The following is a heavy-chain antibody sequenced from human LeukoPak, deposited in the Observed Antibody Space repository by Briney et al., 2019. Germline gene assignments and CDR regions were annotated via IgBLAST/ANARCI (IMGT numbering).Heavy chain of an antibody. V-gene: IGHV3-74*01. CDR3: TTFGIDWSLSY. CDR1: GFIFSSWG. Sequence: PGGSLRLSCAASGFIFSSWGMIWVRRLPGKGLVSVSHINTDGSYIRYADSVKGRFTISRDNAKNTLYLQMNSLRPEDTGVYYCTTFGIDWSLSYWGQGALVTVSS. D-gene: IGHD3-9*01. J-gene: IGHJ4*02. CDR2: INTDGSYI.